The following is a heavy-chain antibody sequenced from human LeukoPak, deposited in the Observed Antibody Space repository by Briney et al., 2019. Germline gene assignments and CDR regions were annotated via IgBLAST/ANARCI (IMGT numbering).Heavy chain of an antibody. Sequence: GGSLRLSCAASGFPFGSYAMTWVRQAPGKGLEWVSGISGSGGKTYNADSLKGRFTISRDNSKNTLYLQVNSLRVEDTAIYYCAKSRGGSFPGGFDPWGHGTLVTISS. CDR1: GFPFGSYA. CDR3: AKSRGGSFPGGFDP. V-gene: IGHV3-23*01. D-gene: IGHD2-15*01. CDR2: ISGSGGKT. J-gene: IGHJ5*02.